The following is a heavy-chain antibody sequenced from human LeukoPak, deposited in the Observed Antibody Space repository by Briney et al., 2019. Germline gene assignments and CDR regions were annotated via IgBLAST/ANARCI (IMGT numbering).Heavy chain of an antibody. CDR1: GFTFSSYS. J-gene: IGHJ5*02. D-gene: IGHD6-13*01. CDR2: ITSSSANT. CDR3: ARDAPQVPAAGVLAS. Sequence: GGSLRLSCPGSGFTFSSYSMNWVRQAPGKGLEWISYITSSSANTFYADSVKGRFTFSRDISKNTLYLQMNGLRTEDTAMYYCARDAPQVPAAGVLASWGQGTLVTVSS. V-gene: IGHV3-48*01.